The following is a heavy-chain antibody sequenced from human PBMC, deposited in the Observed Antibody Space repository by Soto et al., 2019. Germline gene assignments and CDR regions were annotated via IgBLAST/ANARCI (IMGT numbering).Heavy chain of an antibody. Sequence: ASVKVSCKASGYTFTGYYMHWVRQAPGQGLEWMGWINPNSGGTNYAQKNQGWVTMKRDTSISTAYMELSRLRSDDTAVYYCSRSPAAFGVYDFWSGYYYGMDVWGQGTTVTVSS. D-gene: IGHD3-3*01. J-gene: IGHJ6*02. V-gene: IGHV1-2*04. CDR1: GYTFTGYY. CDR3: SRSPAAFGVYDFWSGYYYGMDV. CDR2: INPNSGGT.